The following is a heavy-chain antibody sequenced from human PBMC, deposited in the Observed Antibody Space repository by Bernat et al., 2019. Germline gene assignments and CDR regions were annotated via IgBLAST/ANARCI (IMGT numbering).Heavy chain of an antibody. V-gene: IGHV3-66*01. CDR1: GFTVSSDY. Sequence: EVQLVESGGGLVQPVGSLRLSCAASGFTVSSDYMSWVRQAPGKGLEWVSVISSGGSTYYADSVKGRFTMSRDNSKNTLHLQMNSLRDEDTAVYYCARDFQVGWGQGTLVTVSS. CDR2: ISSGGST. CDR3: ARDFQVG. J-gene: IGHJ4*02.